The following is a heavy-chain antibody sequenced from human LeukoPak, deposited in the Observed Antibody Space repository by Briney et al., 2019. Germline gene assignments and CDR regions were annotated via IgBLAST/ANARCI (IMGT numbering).Heavy chain of an antibody. J-gene: IGHJ4*02. Sequence: PGGSLRLSCAASGFTFSSYWMHWVRQAPGKGLVWVSRINSDGSSTSYADSVKGRFTISRDNAKNTLYLQMNSLRAEDTAVYYCAIRQWTSNTSSCCLKAPGYWGQGTLVTVSS. CDR2: INSDGSST. CDR3: AIRQWTSNTSSCCLKAPGY. V-gene: IGHV3-74*01. CDR1: GFTFSSYW. D-gene: IGHD2-15*01.